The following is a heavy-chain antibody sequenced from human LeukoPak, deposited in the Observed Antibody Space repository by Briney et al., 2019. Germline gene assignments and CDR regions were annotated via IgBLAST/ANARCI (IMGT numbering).Heavy chain of an antibody. CDR1: GFTFRSNP. CDR2: SSYDGSNK. J-gene: IGHJ6*02. Sequence: PGKSLRLSCAASGFTFRSNPMHWVRQAPGKGLEWVAVSSYDGSNKYYADSVKGRFTISRDNSKNALYLQMNNLKPEDTAVYYCARAGITRISGFYYAMDVWGQGTTVTVSS. CDR3: ARAGITRISGFYYAMDV. V-gene: IGHV3-30-3*01. D-gene: IGHD1-20*01.